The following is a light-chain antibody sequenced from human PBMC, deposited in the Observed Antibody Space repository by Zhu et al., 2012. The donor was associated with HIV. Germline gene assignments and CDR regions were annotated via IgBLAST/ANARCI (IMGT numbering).Light chain of an antibody. CDR2: DAS. CDR1: QSVSSN. Sequence: EILMTQSPATLSVSPGTRATLSCRASQSVSSNLAWYQQKRGQPPRLLIYDASTRAPGIPARFSGGGSGTDFTLTISSLEPEDFALYYCQQRINWPLTFGGGTKVEIK. J-gene: IGKJ4*01. CDR3: QQRINWPLT. V-gene: IGKV3-11*01.